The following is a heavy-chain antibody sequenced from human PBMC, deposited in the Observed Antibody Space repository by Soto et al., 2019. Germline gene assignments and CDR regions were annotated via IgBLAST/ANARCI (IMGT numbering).Heavy chain of an antibody. CDR1: GGSFSGYY. CDR3: ARGCGGKLRYFDWTPFDI. CDR2: INHSGST. V-gene: IGHV4-34*01. D-gene: IGHD3-9*01. Sequence: SETLSLTCAVYGGSFSGYYWSWIRQPPGKGLEWIGEINHSGSTNYNPSLKSRVTISVDTSKNQFSLKLSSVTAADTAVYYCARGCGGKLRYFDWTPFDIWGQGTMVTVSS. J-gene: IGHJ3*02.